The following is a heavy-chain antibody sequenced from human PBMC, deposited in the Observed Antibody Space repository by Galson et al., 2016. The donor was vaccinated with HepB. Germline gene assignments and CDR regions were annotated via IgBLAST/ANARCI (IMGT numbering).Heavy chain of an antibody. Sequence: SLRLSCAASDSTVTSNYMTWVRQAPGKGLEWVSVIFSGRSTYYAASVKGRFTISRDNSKNTLYLHMNSLRAEDTAVYYCARPIFGVVIFSYYFDYWGQGTLVTASS. J-gene: IGHJ4*02. CDR3: ARPIFGVVIFSYYFDY. D-gene: IGHD3-3*01. V-gene: IGHV3-66*02. CDR1: DSTVTSNY. CDR2: IFSGRST.